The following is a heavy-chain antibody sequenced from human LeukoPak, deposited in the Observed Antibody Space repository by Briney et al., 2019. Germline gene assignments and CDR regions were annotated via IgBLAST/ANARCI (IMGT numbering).Heavy chain of an antibody. J-gene: IGHJ5*02. CDR2: INPNSGCP. Sequence: GASVKVSCKASGYTFTGYYIHWVRQAPGQGLEWMGWINPNSGCPNYAQKFQGRVTMTRDTSISTAYMEMSRLRSDDTAVYYCARDVSAGGTNWFDPWGQGTLVTVSS. CDR1: GYTFTGYY. CDR3: ARDVSAGGTNWFDP. V-gene: IGHV1-2*02. D-gene: IGHD3-16*01.